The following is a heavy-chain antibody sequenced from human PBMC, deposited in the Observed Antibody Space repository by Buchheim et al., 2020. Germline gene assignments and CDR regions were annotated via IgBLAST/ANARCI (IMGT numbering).Heavy chain of an antibody. Sequence: EVQLLESGGGLVQPGGSLRLSCAASGFTFSTSAMTWVRQAPGRGLEWVSTISDNGRGTNYADSVKGRFTISRDNFKNVLYLQMNSLRAEDTAVYFCARVGYCSTTTCYDKLDYWGQGTL. V-gene: IGHV3-23*01. CDR3: ARVGYCSTTTCYDKLDY. J-gene: IGHJ4*02. D-gene: IGHD2-2*01. CDR1: GFTFSTSA. CDR2: ISDNGRGT.